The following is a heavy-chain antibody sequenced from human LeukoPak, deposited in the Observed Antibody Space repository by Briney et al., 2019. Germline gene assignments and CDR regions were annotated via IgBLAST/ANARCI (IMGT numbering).Heavy chain of an antibody. Sequence: SETLSLTCTVSGGSISGSSFYWGWIRQPPGKGLEWIGSIYYSGSTYYNPSLKSRVTISVDTSKNQFSLKLSSVTAADTAIYSCARVGWEPPGPFDYWGQGTLVTVSS. V-gene: IGHV4-39*07. CDR2: IYYSGST. CDR1: GGSISGSSFY. CDR3: ARVGWEPPGPFDY. D-gene: IGHD1-26*01. J-gene: IGHJ4*02.